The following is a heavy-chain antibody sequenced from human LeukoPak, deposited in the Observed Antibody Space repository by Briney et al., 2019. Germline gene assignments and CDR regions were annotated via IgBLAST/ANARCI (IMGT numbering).Heavy chain of an antibody. CDR1: GYTFTSYG. Sequence: ASVKVSCTASGYTFTSYGISWVRQAPGQGLEWMGWISAYNGNTNYVQKLQGRVTMTTDTSTSTAYMELRSLRSDDTAVYYCARVSSSWYRVLGYFDYWGQGTLVTVSS. V-gene: IGHV1-18*01. J-gene: IGHJ4*02. CDR2: ISAYNGNT. D-gene: IGHD6-13*01. CDR3: ARVSSSWYRVLGYFDY.